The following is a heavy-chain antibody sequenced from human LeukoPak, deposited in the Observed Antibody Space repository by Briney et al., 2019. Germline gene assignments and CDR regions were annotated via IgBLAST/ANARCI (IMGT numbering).Heavy chain of an antibody. CDR1: GGTFSSYA. J-gene: IGHJ4*02. CDR3: ASGAFGGVIVNGQNYFDY. Sequence: SVKVSCKASGGTFSSYAISWVRQAPGQGLEWMGGIIPIFGTANYAQKFQGRVTITADESTSTAYMELSSLRSEDTAVYYCASGAFGGVIVNGQNYFDYWGQGTLVTVSS. V-gene: IGHV1-69*13. CDR2: IIPIFGTA. D-gene: IGHD3-16*02.